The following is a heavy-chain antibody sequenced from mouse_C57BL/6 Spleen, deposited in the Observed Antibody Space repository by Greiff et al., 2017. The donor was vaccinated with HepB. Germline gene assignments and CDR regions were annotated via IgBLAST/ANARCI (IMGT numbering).Heavy chain of an antibody. V-gene: IGHV1-53*01. CDR2: INPSNGGT. D-gene: IGHD1-1*01. J-gene: IGHJ2*01. CDR3: ALITTVVDFDY. CDR1: GYTFTSYW. Sequence: QVQLQQPGTELVKPGASVKLSCKASGYTFTSYWMHWVKQRPGQGLEWIGNINPSNGGTNYNEKFKSKVTLTVDKSSNTAYIQRSSLTSEDSAVYYCALITTVVDFDYWGQGTTLTVSS.